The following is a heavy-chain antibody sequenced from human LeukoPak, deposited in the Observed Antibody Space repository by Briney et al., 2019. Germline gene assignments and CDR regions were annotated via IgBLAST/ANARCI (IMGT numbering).Heavy chain of an antibody. CDR3: ARDKMGGADY. CDR2: IYHTGST. CDR1: GYSISSAYY. J-gene: IGHJ4*02. V-gene: IGHV4-38-2*02. Sequence: SETLSLTCAVSGYSISSAYYWGWMRQPPGKGLEWIGSIYHTGSTYYNPSLKSRATISRDTSKNQFSLKLSSVTAADTAVYYCARDKMGGADYWGQGTLVTVSS. D-gene: IGHD3-16*01.